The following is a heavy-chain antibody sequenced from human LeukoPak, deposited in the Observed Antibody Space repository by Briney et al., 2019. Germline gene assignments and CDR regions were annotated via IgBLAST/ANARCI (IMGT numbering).Heavy chain of an antibody. CDR3: AKDAGDY. CDR2: ISGSGDNT. V-gene: IGHV3-23*01. J-gene: IGHJ4*02. CDR1: GLTFTGSA. Sequence: GGSLRLSCATSGLTFTGSAMSWVRQAPGKGLEWVSDISGSGDNTYYADSVKGRFTISRDNSKKTLYLQMDSLRVEDTAVYFCAKDAGDYWGQGTLVTVSS.